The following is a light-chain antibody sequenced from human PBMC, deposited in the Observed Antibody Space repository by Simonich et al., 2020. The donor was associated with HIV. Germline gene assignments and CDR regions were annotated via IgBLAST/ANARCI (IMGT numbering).Light chain of an antibody. CDR2: AAS. CDR1: QSIRTY. Sequence: DIQMTQSPSSLSASVGNRVTITCLASQSIRTYLSWYQQKPGKDPKLLIYAASSLQIGVPSRFSGSGSGTDFTLTISSLQPEDFASYYCQQANSFPLTFGGGTKVEIK. V-gene: IGKV1-39*01. CDR3: QQANSFPLT. J-gene: IGKJ4*01.